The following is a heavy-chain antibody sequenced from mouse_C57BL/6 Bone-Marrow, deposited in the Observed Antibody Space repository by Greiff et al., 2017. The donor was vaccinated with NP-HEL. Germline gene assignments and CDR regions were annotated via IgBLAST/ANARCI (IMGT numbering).Heavy chain of an antibody. CDR3: TRPYGSPRWYFDV. CDR2: IDPETGGT. D-gene: IGHD1-1*01. V-gene: IGHV1-15*01. J-gene: IGHJ1*03. CDR1: GYTFTDYE. Sequence: VQLQQSGAELVRPGASVTLSCKASGYTFTDYEMHWVKQTPVHGLEWIGAIDPETGGTAYNQKFKGKAILTADKSSSTAYMELRSLTSEDSAVDYCTRPYGSPRWYFDVWGRGTTVTVSS.